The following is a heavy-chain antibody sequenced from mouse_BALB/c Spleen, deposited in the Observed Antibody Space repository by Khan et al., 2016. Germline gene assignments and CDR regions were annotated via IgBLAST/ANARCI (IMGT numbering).Heavy chain of an antibody. Sequence: EVQLQESGPGLVKPSQSLSLTCTVTGYSITSDYAWNWIRQFPGNKLEWMGYISYSGSTSYNPSLKSRISITRDTSKNKFFLQLNSVTTEDTATYYCARGGLGYAMDYWGQGTSVTVSS. V-gene: IGHV3-2*02. CDR3: ARGGLGYAMDY. D-gene: IGHD2-4*01. CDR1: GYSITSDYA. CDR2: ISYSGST. J-gene: IGHJ4*01.